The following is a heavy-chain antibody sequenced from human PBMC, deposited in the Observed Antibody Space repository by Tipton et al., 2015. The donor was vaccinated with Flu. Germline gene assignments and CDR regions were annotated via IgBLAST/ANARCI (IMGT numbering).Heavy chain of an antibody. J-gene: IGHJ4*02. CDR2: MYSSGGA. Sequence: TLSLTCTVSGDSINSSYWSWIRQSPGRGLEWIGLMYSSGGADYNPSLKSRITMSQDTSKNQFSLKLTSVTAADTATYYCARAHYGWGTYPLDYWGQGTLVTVSS. CDR1: GDSINSSY. V-gene: IGHV4-59*01. D-gene: IGHD3-10*01. CDR3: ARAHYGWGTYPLDY.